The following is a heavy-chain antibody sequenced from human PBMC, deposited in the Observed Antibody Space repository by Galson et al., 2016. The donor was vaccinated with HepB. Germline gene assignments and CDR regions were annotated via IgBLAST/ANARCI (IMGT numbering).Heavy chain of an antibody. D-gene: IGHD5-12*01. CDR1: GFTFSSSA. Sequence: SLRLSCAASGFTFSSSAMSWVRQAPGKGLEWVSAISGSGDSTYYGDPVKGRFAIPRDNSKNTVYLQMGGLRAEDTAVYYCAKEMKGVATVGFDPWGQGTLVTVSS. CDR2: ISGSGDST. J-gene: IGHJ5*02. CDR3: AKEMKGVATVGFDP. V-gene: IGHV3-23*01.